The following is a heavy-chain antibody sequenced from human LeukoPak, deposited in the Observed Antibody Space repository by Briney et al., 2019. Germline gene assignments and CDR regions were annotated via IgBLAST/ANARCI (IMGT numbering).Heavy chain of an antibody. CDR3: ARGVFGVVIIGDYFALDY. J-gene: IGHJ4*02. V-gene: IGHV4-59*01. CDR1: GVSISSYY. CDR2: IYYSGST. D-gene: IGHD3-3*01. Sequence: PSETLSLTCTVSGVSISSYYWSWIRQPPGKGLEWIGYIYYSGSTNYNPSLKSRVTISVDTSKNQFSLKLSSVTAADTAVYYCARGVFGVVIIGDYFALDYWGQGTLVTVSS.